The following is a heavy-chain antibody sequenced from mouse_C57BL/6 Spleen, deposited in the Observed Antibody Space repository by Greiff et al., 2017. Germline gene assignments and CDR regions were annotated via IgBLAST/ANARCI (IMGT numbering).Heavy chain of an antibody. D-gene: IGHD2-4*01. CDR3: ARGDYYDYVGWYFDV. J-gene: IGHJ1*03. Sequence: QVQLKESGAELVKPGASVKISCKASGYAFSSYWMNWVKQRPGKGLEWIGQIYPGDGDTNYNGKFKGKATLTADKSSSTAYMQLSSLTSEDSAVYFCARGDYYDYVGWYFDVWGTGTTVTVSS. V-gene: IGHV1-80*01. CDR1: GYAFSSYW. CDR2: IYPGDGDT.